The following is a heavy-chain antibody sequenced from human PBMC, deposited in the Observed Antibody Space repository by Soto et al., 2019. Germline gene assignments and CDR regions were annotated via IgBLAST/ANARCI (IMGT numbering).Heavy chain of an antibody. D-gene: IGHD3-3*01. Sequence: GESLKISCKGSGYSFTSYWISWVRQMPGKGLEWMGRIDPSDSYTNHSPSFQGHVTISADKSISTAYLQWSSLKASETAMYYCALYDFWSGYRVNYYYSGMDVWGQGTTVTVSS. J-gene: IGHJ6*02. CDR2: IDPSDSYT. CDR3: ALYDFWSGYRVNYYYSGMDV. CDR1: GYSFTSYW. V-gene: IGHV5-10-1*01.